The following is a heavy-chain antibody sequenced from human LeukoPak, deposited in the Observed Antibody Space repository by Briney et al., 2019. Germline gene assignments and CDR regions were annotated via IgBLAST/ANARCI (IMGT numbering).Heavy chain of an antibody. CDR1: GFTFSSYS. CDR2: ISSSSSYI. D-gene: IGHD4-17*01. Sequence: GGSLRLSCAASGFTFSSYSMNWVRQAPGKGLEWVSSISSSSSYIYYADSVKGRFTISRDNAKNSLYLQMNSLRAEDTAVYYCARDLDGDLPAFDYWGQGTLVTVSS. CDR3: ARDLDGDLPAFDY. V-gene: IGHV3-21*01. J-gene: IGHJ4*02.